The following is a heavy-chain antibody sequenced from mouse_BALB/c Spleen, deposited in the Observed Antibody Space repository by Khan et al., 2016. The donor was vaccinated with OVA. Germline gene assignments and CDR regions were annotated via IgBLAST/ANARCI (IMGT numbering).Heavy chain of an antibody. D-gene: IGHD1-2*01. J-gene: IGHJ3*01. CDR2: ISPGRGDT. V-gene: IGHV1-77*01. CDR1: GYTFTDYY. Sequence: VQLKESGAELARPGASVKLSCKASGYTFTDYYINWVKQRTGQGLEWIGEISPGRGDTYYNERFKGKATLTADKSSSTAYMQLSSLTSEASAVYFCARRNYFGDTFAYWGQGTLVTVSA. CDR3: ARRNYFGDTFAY.